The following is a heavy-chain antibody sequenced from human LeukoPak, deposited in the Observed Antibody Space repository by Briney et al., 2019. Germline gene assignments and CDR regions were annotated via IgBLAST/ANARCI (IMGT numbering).Heavy chain of an antibody. V-gene: IGHV3-23*01. CDR3: AKDHCGGDCYFYAFDI. D-gene: IGHD2-21*01. CDR1: GFTFSSYA. CDR2: ISGSGGST. J-gene: IGHJ3*02. Sequence: GGSLRLSCAASGFTFSSYAMSWVRQAPGKGLEWVSAISGSGGSTYYADSVKGRFTISRDNSKNTLYLQMNSLRAEDTAVYYCAKDHCGGDCYFYAFDIWGQGTMVTVSS.